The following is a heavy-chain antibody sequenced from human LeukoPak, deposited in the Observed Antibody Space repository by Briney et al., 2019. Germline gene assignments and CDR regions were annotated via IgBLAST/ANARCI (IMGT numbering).Heavy chain of an antibody. CDR3: AREYSGTGFDY. V-gene: IGHV3-48*01. CDR2: ISGSSDDI. Sequence: GGSLRLSCAASGFTFSSHRMNWVRQAPGKGLEWVADISGSSDDIHYADSVTGRFTISRDNAKNSVYLQMNSLRAEDTAVYYCAREYSGTGFDYWGQGTLVTVSS. D-gene: IGHD2-21*01. CDR1: GFTFSSHR. J-gene: IGHJ4*02.